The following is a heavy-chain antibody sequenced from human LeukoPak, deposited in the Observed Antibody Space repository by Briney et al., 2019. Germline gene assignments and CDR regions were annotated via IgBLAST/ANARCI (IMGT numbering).Heavy chain of an antibody. CDR2: INWNGGST. V-gene: IGHV3-20*04. J-gene: IGHJ3*02. Sequence: GGSLRLSCAASGFTFDDYGMSWVRQAPGKGLEWVSGINWNGGSTGYADSVKGRFTISRDNAKNSLYLQMNSLRAEDTALYYCASLGGGSYYEVNAFDIWGQGTMVTVSS. CDR3: ASLGGGSYYEVNAFDI. CDR1: GFTFDDYG. D-gene: IGHD1-26*01.